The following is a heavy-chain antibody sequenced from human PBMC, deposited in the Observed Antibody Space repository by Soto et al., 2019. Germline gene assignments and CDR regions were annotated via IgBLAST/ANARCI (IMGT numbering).Heavy chain of an antibody. CDR3: ARGGLQPWDYYFDY. CDR1: GGTISSYY. V-gene: IGHV4-59*01. Sequence: SETLSLTCTVSGGTISSYYWRCIRQPPGKGLEWIGYIYYSGSTNSNQSLKSRVTISVDRSKNQFSLKLSYVNAADTDVYYCARGGLQPWDYYFDYWGQGTLVTVS. J-gene: IGHJ4*02. CDR2: IYYSGST. D-gene: IGHD1-1*01.